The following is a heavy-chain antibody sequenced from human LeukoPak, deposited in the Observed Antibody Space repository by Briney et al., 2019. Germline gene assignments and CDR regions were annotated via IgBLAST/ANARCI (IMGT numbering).Heavy chain of an antibody. CDR1: GFTFSTYW. V-gene: IGHV3-7*01. J-gene: IGHJ4*02. CDR2: IKEDESAK. D-gene: IGHD1-26*01. CDR3: ARDVGGSLDY. Sequence: GGSLRLSCTASGFTFSTYWMAWDRQAPGKGLEWVANIKEDESAKHQADSVKGRFTISRDNAQNSMYLQMSSLRGEDTAVYYCARDVGGSLDYWGQGTLVTVSS.